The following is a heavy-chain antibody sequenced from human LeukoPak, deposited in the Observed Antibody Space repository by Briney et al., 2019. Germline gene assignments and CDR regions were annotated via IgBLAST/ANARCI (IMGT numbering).Heavy chain of an antibody. J-gene: IGHJ5*02. CDR2: ISPTGGST. D-gene: IGHD1-26*01. Sequence: ASVKVSCKASGYTFTGYYMHWVRQAPGQGLEWMGVISPTGGSTRYAQKFQGRVTMTRDMSTSTDYMELSSLRSEDTAIYYCARDNSVGDNAWWFDPWGQGTLVTVSS. CDR3: ARDNSVGDNAWWFDP. CDR1: GYTFTGYY. V-gene: IGHV1-46*01.